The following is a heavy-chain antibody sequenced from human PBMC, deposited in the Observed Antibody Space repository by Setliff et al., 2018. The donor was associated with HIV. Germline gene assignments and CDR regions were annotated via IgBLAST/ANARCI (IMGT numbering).Heavy chain of an antibody. CDR3: AKEWAVAGTGFGDH. D-gene: IGHD6-19*01. CDR1: GFSFSAYA. V-gene: IGHV3-23*01. CDR2: IIGSSKDT. J-gene: IGHJ4*02. Sequence: GGSLRLSCEASGFSFSAYAMSWVRQAPGEALEYVSSIIGSSKDTYYADSVKGRFTISRDNSKNTLYLHMNSLRAEDTALYYCAKEWAVAGTGFGDHWGQGTLVTVSS.